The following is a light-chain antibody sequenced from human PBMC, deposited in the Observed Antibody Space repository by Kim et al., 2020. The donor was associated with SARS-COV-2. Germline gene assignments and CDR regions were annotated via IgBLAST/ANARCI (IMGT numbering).Light chain of an antibody. CDR1: QSVGTY. CDR3: QQRGN. Sequence: VVRQSPATLSLSPGERATLSCMASQSVGTYLAWYQQKPGQAHRLLIYDASKRATGIPARFRGSGSGTDFTLTIGTLEPEDSAVYYCQQRGNFGQGTRLEIK. V-gene: IGKV3-11*01. J-gene: IGKJ5*01. CDR2: DAS.